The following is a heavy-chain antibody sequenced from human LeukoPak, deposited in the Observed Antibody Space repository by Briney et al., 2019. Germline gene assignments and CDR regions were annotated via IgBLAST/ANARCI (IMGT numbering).Heavy chain of an antibody. J-gene: IGHJ4*02. V-gene: IGHV1-46*01. CDR3: ARDRTVGATTGPLDY. Sequence: ASVKVSCKASGYTFTSYYMHWVRQAPGQGLEWMGIINPSGGSTSYAQKFQGRVTMTRDTSTSTVYMELSSLRSEDTAVYYCARDRTVGATTGPLDYWGQGTLVTVSS. CDR2: INPSGGST. D-gene: IGHD1-26*01. CDR1: GYTFTSYY.